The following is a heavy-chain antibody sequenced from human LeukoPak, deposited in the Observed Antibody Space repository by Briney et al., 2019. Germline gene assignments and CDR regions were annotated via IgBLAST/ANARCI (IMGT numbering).Heavy chain of an antibody. CDR3: AKDMLVTTLDY. V-gene: IGHV3-30*02. CDR2: LRYDGSNK. D-gene: IGHD4-17*01. Sequence: GGSLRLSCAASGFTFSSYGMNWVRQAPGKGLGWVAFLRYDGSNKYYADSVKGRFTISRDNSKNTLYLQMNSLRAEDTAVYYCAKDMLVTTLDYWGQGTLVTVSS. J-gene: IGHJ4*02. CDR1: GFTFSSYG.